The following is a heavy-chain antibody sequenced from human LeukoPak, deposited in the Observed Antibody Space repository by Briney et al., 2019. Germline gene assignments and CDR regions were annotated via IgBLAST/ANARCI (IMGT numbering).Heavy chain of an antibody. CDR1: GFTFNSET. Sequence: PGGFLRLSCAASGFTFNSETMNWVRQAPGKGLEWVSYISSGGNTIYYADSVKGRFTISRDNAKNSLYLQMNSLRAEDTAVYYCARRFLEWLSVPRFDPWGQGTLVTVSS. D-gene: IGHD3-3*01. J-gene: IGHJ5*02. CDR2: ISSGGNTI. V-gene: IGHV3-48*01. CDR3: ARRFLEWLSVPRFDP.